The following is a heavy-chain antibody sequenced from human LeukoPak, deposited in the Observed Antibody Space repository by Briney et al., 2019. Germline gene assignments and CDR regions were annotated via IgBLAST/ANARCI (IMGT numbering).Heavy chain of an antibody. J-gene: IGHJ4*02. D-gene: IGHD6-19*01. CDR1: GFTLSNYW. CDR3: ATQQWLDGAYYFDY. V-gene: IGHV3-21*01. CDR2: ISTSSSYI. Sequence: GGSLRLSCAVSGFTLSNYWMHWVRQAPGKGLEWVSSISTSSSYIYYADSVKGRVTISRDNAKKSLYLQMNSLRAEDTAVYYCATQQWLDGAYYFDYWGQGTLVTVSS.